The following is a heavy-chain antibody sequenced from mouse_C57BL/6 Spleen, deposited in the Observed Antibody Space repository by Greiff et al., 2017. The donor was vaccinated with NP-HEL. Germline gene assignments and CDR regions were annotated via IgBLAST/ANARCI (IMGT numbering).Heavy chain of an antibody. CDR3: ARWDGNYFYYAMDY. D-gene: IGHD2-1*01. CDR1: GYTFTSYT. Sequence: VQLQQSGAELARPGASVKMSCKASGYTFTSYTMHWVKQRPGQGLEWIGYINPSSGYTKYNQKFKDKATLTADKSSSTAYMQLSSLTSEDSAVYYCARWDGNYFYYAMDYWGQGTSVTVSS. V-gene: IGHV1-4*01. CDR2: INPSSGYT. J-gene: IGHJ4*01.